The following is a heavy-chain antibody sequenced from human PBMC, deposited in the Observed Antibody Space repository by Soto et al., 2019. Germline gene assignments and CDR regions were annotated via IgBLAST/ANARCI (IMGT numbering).Heavy chain of an antibody. CDR3: ARGWITMVRGVYYFDY. Sequence: SETLSLTCTVSGGSISSYYWSWIRQPPGKGLEWIGYIYYSGSTNYNPSLKSRVTITVDTSKNQFSLKLSSVTAADTAVYYCARGWITMVRGVYYFDYWGQGTLVTVSS. D-gene: IGHD3-10*01. CDR1: GGSISSYY. J-gene: IGHJ4*02. V-gene: IGHV4-59*01. CDR2: IYYSGST.